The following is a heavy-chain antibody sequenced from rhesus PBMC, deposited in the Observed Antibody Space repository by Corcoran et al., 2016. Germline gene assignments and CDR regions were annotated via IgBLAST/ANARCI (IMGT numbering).Heavy chain of an antibody. J-gene: IGHJ4*01. Sequence: EVQLVESGGGLVQPGGSLRLSCAASGFTFSDYYMSWVRQAPGKGMEWVSTISSASSYIYYADSVKDRFTFARDNAKNALSLQMNSLKPEDTAVYYCTRLGCSGGVCYSIFDYWGQGVLVTVSS. CDR3: TRLGCSGGVCYSIFDY. V-gene: IGHV3S16*01. CDR1: GFTFSDYY. D-gene: IGHD2-39*02. CDR2: ISSASSYI.